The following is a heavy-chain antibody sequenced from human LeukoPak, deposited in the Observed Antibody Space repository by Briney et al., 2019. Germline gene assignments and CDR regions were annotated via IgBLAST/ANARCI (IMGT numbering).Heavy chain of an antibody. J-gene: IGHJ5*02. CDR3: ARGIRYCSAFSCHLDP. CDR2: INTDSGNP. D-gene: IGHD2-15*01. Sequence: ASVKVSCKASGYTFTSNALNWVRQSPGQGLEWMGWINTDSGNPTYAQGFTGRFVFSLDTSVSTAYLQINSLEAEDTAMYYCARGIRYCSAFSCHLDPWGQGTLVTVSS. CDR1: GYTFTSNA. V-gene: IGHV7-4-1*02.